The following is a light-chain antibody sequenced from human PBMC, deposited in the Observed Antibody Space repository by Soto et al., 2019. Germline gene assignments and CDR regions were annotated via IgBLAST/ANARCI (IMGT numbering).Light chain of an antibody. CDR1: QSVSNNY. J-gene: IGKJ1*01. Sequence: EIVLTQSPGTLSLSPGERATLSCRASQSVSNNYLAWYQQKPGQAPRLLIYGASNRATGIQDSFSGSGSGTDFTLTIRRLEPEDFAVYYCKQYGSSGTFGQGTKVDIK. CDR2: GAS. CDR3: KQYGSSGT. V-gene: IGKV3-20*01.